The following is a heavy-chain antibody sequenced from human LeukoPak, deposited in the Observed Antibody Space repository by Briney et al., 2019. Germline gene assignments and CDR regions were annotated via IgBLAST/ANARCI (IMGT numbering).Heavy chain of an antibody. CDR3: ARTSHESVLYWSDP. CDR2: ISGHNGNT. J-gene: IGHJ5*02. CDR1: GYTFTTYG. V-gene: IGHV1-18*01. D-gene: IGHD3-16*01. Sequence: ASVKVSCKASGYTFTTYGIGWVRQAPGQGLEWMGWISGHNGNTNYAQKFQGRVIMTTDTSTSTAYMELRSLRSYDTAVYYCARTSHESVLYWSDPWGQGTLVNVSS.